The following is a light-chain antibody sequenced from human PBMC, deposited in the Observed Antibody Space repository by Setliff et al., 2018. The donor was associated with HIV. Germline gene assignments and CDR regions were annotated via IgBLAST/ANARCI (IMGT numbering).Light chain of an antibody. V-gene: IGLV2-23*02. CDR2: QAT. J-gene: IGLJ1*01. CDR1: SSDIGRYNL. CDR3: CSNTGSDTFV. Sequence: QSALTQPASVSGSPGQSITISCTGTSSDIGRYNLVSWYQQYPGKAPKLMIYQATKRPSGVSDRFPGSKSGNTASLTISGLQPEDEADYYCCSNTGSDTFVFGSGTKVTVL.